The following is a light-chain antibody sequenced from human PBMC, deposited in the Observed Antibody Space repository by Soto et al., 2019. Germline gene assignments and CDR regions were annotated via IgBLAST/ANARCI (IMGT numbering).Light chain of an antibody. CDR2: SNN. Sequence: QSVLPQPPSASGTPGQRVTISCSGSSSNIGSNTVNWYQQLPGTAPKLLIYSNNQRPSGVPDRFSGPKSGTSASLAISGLGSENEADYYCAAWDDSLNGYVFGPGTKVTVL. CDR1: SSNIGSNT. CDR3: AAWDDSLNGYV. J-gene: IGLJ1*01. V-gene: IGLV1-44*01.